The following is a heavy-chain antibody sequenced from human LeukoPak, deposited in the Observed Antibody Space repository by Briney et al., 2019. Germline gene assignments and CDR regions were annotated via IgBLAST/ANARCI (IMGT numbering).Heavy chain of an antibody. V-gene: IGHV3-21*01. CDR1: GFTFSSYS. CDR3: ARDGDIVVVPAAIGRGYYFDY. D-gene: IGHD2-2*02. J-gene: IGHJ4*02. CDR2: ISSSSSYI. Sequence: PGGSLRLSRAASGFTFSSYSMNWVRQAPGKGLEWVSSISSSSSYIYYADSVKGRFTISRDNAKNSLYLQMNSLRAEDTAVYYCARDGDIVVVPAAIGRGYYFDYWGQGTLVTVSS.